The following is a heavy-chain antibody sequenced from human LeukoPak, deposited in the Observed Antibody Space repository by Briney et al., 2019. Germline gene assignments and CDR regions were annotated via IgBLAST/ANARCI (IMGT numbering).Heavy chain of an antibody. D-gene: IGHD4-17*01. J-gene: IGHJ4*02. CDR2: FDPEDGET. CDR3: ATLNYGDYELDC. Sequence: ASVKVSCKVSGYTLTELSMHWVRQAPGKGLEWMGGFDPEDGETIYAQKFQGRVTMTEDTSTDTAYMELSSLRSEDTAVYYCATLNYGDYELDCWGQGTLVTVSS. CDR1: GYTLTELS. V-gene: IGHV1-24*01.